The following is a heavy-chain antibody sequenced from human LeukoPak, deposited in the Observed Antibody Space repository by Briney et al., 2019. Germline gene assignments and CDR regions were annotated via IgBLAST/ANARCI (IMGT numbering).Heavy chain of an antibody. D-gene: IGHD2-2*02. V-gene: IGHV1-69*13. CDR2: IIPIFGTA. J-gene: IGHJ6*02. CDR1: GGTFSSYA. Sequence: SVKVSCKASGGTFSSYAISWVRQAPGQGLEWMGGIIPIFGTADYAQKFQGRVTITADESTSTAYMELSSLRSEDTAVYYCARNEVVVPAATPRYYYYYGMDVWGQGTTVTVSS. CDR3: ARNEVVVPAATPRYYYYYGMDV.